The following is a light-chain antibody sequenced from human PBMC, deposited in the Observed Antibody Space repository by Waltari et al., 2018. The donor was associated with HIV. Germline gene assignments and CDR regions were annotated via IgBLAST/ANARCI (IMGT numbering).Light chain of an antibody. CDR3: MQSLQPPLT. V-gene: IGKV2-28*01. CDR2: LGS. Sequence: IVMTQSPLSLSVTPGEPASISCTSSQSLNNYLAWYLQKPGQSPQLLVYLGSTRASGVPDRLSGSGSGTDFTLMITKVEADDVGVYYCMQSLQPPLTFGGGTKVEIK. CDR1: QSLNNY. J-gene: IGKJ4*01.